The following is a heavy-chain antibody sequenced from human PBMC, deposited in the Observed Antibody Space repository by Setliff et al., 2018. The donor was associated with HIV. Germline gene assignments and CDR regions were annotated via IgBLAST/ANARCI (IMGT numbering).Heavy chain of an antibody. CDR1: GGSISNGDHY. V-gene: IGHV4-30-4*08. CDR3: ARDLGGPRNFDN. Sequence: SETLSLTCTVSGGSISNGDHYWAWIRQSPGKGLEWIGYIYYTGDTYYRSSLESRVTISVDTSRNQFSLKLRSVTAADTAVYYCARDLGGPRNFDNWGQGTLVTVSS. CDR2: IYYTGDT. D-gene: IGHD2-15*01. J-gene: IGHJ4*02.